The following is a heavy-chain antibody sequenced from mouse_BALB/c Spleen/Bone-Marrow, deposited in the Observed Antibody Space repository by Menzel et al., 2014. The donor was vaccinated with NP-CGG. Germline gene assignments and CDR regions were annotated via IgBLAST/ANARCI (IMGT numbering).Heavy chain of an antibody. CDR1: GFSLTGYG. Sequence: QVQLKESGPGLVAPSQSLSITCTVSGFSLTGYGVNWVRQPPGKGLEWLGLIWGDGSTDYNSALKSRLSISKDNSKIQVFLKMNSLQTDDTARYYCAREPHYYAMDYWCQGTSVTVSS. CDR2: IWGDGST. CDR3: AREPHYYAMDY. J-gene: IGHJ4*01. V-gene: IGHV2-6-7*01.